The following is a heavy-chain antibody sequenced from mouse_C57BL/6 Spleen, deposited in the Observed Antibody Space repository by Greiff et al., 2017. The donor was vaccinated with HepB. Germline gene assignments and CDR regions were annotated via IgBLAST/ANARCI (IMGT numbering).Heavy chain of an antibody. CDR1: GYTFTDYN. V-gene: IGHV1-18*01. CDR2: INPNNGGT. CDR3: ARHVYGTAWFAY. D-gene: IGHD1-1*01. J-gene: IGHJ3*01. Sequence: VQLQQSGPELVKPGASVKIPCKASGYTFTDYNMDWVKQSHGKSLEWIGDINPNNGGTIYNQKFKGKATLTVAKSSSTAYMELRSLTSEDTAVYYCARHVYGTAWFAYWGQGTLVTVSA.